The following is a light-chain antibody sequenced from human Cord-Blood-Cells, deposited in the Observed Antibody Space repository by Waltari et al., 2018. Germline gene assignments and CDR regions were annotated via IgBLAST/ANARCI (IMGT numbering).Light chain of an antibody. J-gene: IGKJ2*01. Sequence: DIQMTPSPSSLSAAVGERVTITCRASQGIGSYLNWYQQKPGKAPKLQIYAASSLQSGVPSRFSGRGSGTDFTLTISSLQPEDFATYYCQQSYSTPYTFGQGTKLEIK. CDR2: AAS. V-gene: IGKV1-39*01. CDR1: QGIGSY. CDR3: QQSYSTPYT.